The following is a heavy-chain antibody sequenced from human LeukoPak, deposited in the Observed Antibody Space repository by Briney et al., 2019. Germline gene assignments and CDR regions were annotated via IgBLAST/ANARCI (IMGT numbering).Heavy chain of an antibody. Sequence: PGGSLRLSCAASGFTFSSYEMNWVRQAPGKGLEWVSYISSSGSTIYYADSVKGRFTISRDNAKNSLYLQMNSLGAEDTAIYYCARSQGGSGWYYVGHWGQGTLVTVSS. CDR2: ISSSGSTI. V-gene: IGHV3-48*03. CDR3: ARSQGGSGWYYVGH. D-gene: IGHD6-19*01. CDR1: GFTFSSYE. J-gene: IGHJ4*02.